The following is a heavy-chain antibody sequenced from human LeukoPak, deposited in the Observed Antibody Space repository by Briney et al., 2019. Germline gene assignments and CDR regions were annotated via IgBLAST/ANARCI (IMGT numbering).Heavy chain of an antibody. D-gene: IGHD3/OR15-3a*01. CDR2: IYISGGT. V-gene: IGHV4-4*09. CDR1: GGSIRNYY. CDR3: ARQYDFWSGYPSREGAFDI. J-gene: IGHJ3*02. Sequence: SETLSLTCTVSGGSIRNYYWSWIRQPPGKGLECIGYIYISGGTSYNPSLKSRVTISLDTSKSQLSLKLTSVTAADTAVYYCARQYDFWSGYPSREGAFDIWGPGTMVTVSS.